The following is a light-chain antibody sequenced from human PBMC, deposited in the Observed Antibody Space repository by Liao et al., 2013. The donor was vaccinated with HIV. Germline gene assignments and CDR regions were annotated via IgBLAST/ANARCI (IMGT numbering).Light chain of an antibody. V-gene: IGLV3-21*01. CDR1: NIGSKS. CDR3: QTWDTGTGV. Sequence: SYVLTQPPSVSVAPGRTASITCGGNNIGSKSVHWYQQKPGQAPVLVIYYDNDRPSGIPERFSGSNSGTTATLAISGAQALDEADYYCQTWDTGTGVFGTGTKVTV. J-gene: IGLJ1*01. CDR2: YDN.